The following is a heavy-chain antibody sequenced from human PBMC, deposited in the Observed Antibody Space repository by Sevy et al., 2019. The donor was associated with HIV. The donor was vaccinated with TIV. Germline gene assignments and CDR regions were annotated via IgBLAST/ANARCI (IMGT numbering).Heavy chain of an antibody. CDR1: GGSFSGFY. CDR2: IIPSGNT. J-gene: IGHJ4*02. V-gene: IGHV4-34*01. CDR3: ARGQWEHLY. Sequence: SETLFLTCAVYGGSFSGFYWSWIRQPPGKGLEWIGEIIPSGNTNYNPSLKSRATISIDTSKNQFSLKLKSVTAADTAMYFCARGQWEHLYWGQGTLVTVSS. D-gene: IGHD1-26*01.